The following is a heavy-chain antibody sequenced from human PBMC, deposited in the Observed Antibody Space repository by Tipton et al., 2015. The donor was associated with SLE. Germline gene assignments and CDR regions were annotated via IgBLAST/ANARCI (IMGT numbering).Heavy chain of an antibody. CDR3: ARVDGSGPDAFDI. Sequence: TLSLTCTVSGGSISSHYWSWFRQPPGKGLEWIGYIYYSGSTNYNPSLKSRVTISVDTSKNQFSLKLSSVTAADTAVYYCARVDGSGPDAFDIWGQGTMVTVSS. V-gene: IGHV4-59*11. D-gene: IGHD3-10*01. CDR2: IYYSGST. CDR1: GGSISSHY. J-gene: IGHJ3*02.